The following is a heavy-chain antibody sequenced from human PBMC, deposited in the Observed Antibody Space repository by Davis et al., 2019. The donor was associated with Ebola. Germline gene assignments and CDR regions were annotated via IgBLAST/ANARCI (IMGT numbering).Heavy chain of an antibody. V-gene: IGHV1-2*06. Sequence: ASVKVSCKASGYTFTSYYMHWVRQAPGQGLEWMGRINPNSGGTNYAQKFQGRVTMTMDTSISTAYMELSRLRSDDTAVYYCARGLYSSSWIGGWFDPWGQGTLVTVSS. J-gene: IGHJ5*02. CDR2: INPNSGGT. CDR1: GYTFTSYY. CDR3: ARGLYSSSWIGGWFDP. D-gene: IGHD6-13*01.